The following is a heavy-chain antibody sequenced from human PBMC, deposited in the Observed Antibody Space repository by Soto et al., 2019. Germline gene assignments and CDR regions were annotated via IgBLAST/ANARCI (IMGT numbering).Heavy chain of an antibody. CDR3: ARDTVQTTVPLY. CDR1: GFTFSSQW. D-gene: IGHD4-17*01. CDR2: ITSDGTSA. J-gene: IGHJ4*02. V-gene: IGHV3-74*01. Sequence: GGSLRLSCAASGFTFSSQWMHWVRQAPGKGLVWVSRITSDGTSASYAESVKGRFTISRDNAKNTFYLQMNSLRAEDTAVYYCARDTVQTTVPLYWGQGTLVTVSS.